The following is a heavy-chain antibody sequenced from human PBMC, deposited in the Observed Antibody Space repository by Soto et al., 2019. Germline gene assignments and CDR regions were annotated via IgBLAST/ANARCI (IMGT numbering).Heavy chain of an antibody. D-gene: IGHD2-2*02. CDR3: AVVGGCSSTSCYNSIWFDP. CDR2: IIPIFGTA. Sequence: GXSVKVSCNASVGTSSSYAITCVRHDPGQGLEWMGGIIPIFGTANYAQKFQGRVTITADESTSTAYMELSSLRSEDTAVYYCAVVGGCSSTSCYNSIWFDPWGQGALATVSS. CDR1: VGTSSSYA. J-gene: IGHJ5*02. V-gene: IGHV1-69*13.